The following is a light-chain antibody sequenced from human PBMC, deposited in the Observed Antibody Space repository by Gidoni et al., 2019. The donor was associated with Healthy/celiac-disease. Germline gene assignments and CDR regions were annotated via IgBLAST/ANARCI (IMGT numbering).Light chain of an antibody. J-gene: IGLJ2*01. Sequence: QSVLTQPPSASGTPGQRVTISCSGSSSNIGSNPVYWYPQLPGTAPKLLIYSNNQRPSGVPDRFSGSKSGTSASLAISGLRSEDEADYYCAAWDDSLSGVVFGGGTKLTVL. CDR3: AAWDDSLSGVV. CDR2: SNN. CDR1: SSNIGSNP. V-gene: IGLV1-47*02.